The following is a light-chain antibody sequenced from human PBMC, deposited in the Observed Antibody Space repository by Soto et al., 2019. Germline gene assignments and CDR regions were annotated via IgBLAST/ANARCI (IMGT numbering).Light chain of an antibody. V-gene: IGLV4-69*01. CDR1: SGHISYA. Sequence: QSVLTQSPSASASLGASVKLTCTLSSGHISYAIAWHQQQPEKGPXXXXXXXSDXXXXXXDXXXXXXSXXXXXXXXXXXXXXLQSEDEADYFCQTWGTGIVVFGGGTKVTVL. J-gene: IGLJ2*01. CDR2: XXSDXXX. CDR3: QTWGTGIVV.